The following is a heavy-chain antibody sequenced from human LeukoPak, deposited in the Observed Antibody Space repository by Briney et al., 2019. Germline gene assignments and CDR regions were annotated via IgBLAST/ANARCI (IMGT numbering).Heavy chain of an antibody. D-gene: IGHD6-19*01. V-gene: IGHV3-11*04. CDR3: ATQHYSSGWYYFDS. Sequence: GGSLRLSCAASGFTFSDYYMSWIRQAPGKGLEWVSYISSSGSTIYYADSVKGRFTISRDNAMNSLYLQMTSVRAEDTAVYYCATQHYSSGWYYFDSWGQGTLVTVSS. CDR1: GFTFSDYY. CDR2: ISSSGSTI. J-gene: IGHJ4*02.